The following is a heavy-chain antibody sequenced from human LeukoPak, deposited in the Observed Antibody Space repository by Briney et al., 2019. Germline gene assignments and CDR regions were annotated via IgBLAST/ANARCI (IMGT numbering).Heavy chain of an antibody. CDR1: GFTFSTYW. CDR2: IKEDGSEK. J-gene: IGHJ4*02. CDR3: ASGCYSRRFDY. Sequence: GGSLRLSCEASGFTFSTYWMSWVRQAPGKGLEWVANIKEDGSEKYYVDSVKGRFTISRDNAKNSLYLQMNSLRAEDTAVYYCASGCYSRRFDYWGQGTLVTVSS. D-gene: IGHD3-22*01. V-gene: IGHV3-7*01.